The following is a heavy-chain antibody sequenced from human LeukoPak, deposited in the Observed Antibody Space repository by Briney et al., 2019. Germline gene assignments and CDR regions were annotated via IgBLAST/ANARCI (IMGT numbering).Heavy chain of an antibody. J-gene: IGHJ6*02. CDR1: GGTFSSYA. V-gene: IGHV1-69*13. D-gene: IGHD5-18*01. Sequence: ASVKVSCKASGGTFSSYAISWVRQAPGQGLEWMGGIIPIFGTANYAQKFQGRVTITADESTSTAYMELSSLRSEDTAVYYCARDRGGYSYGRYYYGMDVWGQGTTVIVSS. CDR2: IIPIFGTA. CDR3: ARDRGGYSYGRYYYGMDV.